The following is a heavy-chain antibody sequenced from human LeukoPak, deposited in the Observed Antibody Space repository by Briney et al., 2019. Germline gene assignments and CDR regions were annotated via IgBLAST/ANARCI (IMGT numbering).Heavy chain of an antibody. J-gene: IGHJ6*03. CDR2: IRYDGSVK. Sequence: GGSLRLSCAASGFTFSSYVMHWVRQAPGKGLEWVAFIRYDGSVKYYTDSVKGRFTISRDNSKNTLYLQMNSLRAEDTAVYYCAKDGLGGFGDYMDVWGKGTTVTISS. D-gene: IGHD3-10*01. CDR1: GFTFSSYV. V-gene: IGHV3-30*02. CDR3: AKDGLGGFGDYMDV.